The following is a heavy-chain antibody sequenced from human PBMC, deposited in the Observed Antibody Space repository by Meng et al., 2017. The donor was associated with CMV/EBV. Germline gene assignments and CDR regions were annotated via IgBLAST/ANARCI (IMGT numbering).Heavy chain of an antibody. D-gene: IGHD3-22*01. Sequence: ASVKVSCKASGYTFTSYDINWVRQATGQGLEWMGWISAYNGNTNYAQKLQGRVTMTTDTSTSTAYMELRSLRSDDTAVYYCARDSEKITYYYDSSGYSYSYWGQGTLVTVSS. CDR2: ISAYNGNT. CDR1: GYTFTSYD. CDR3: ARDSEKITYYYDSSGYSYSY. J-gene: IGHJ4*02. V-gene: IGHV1-18*01.